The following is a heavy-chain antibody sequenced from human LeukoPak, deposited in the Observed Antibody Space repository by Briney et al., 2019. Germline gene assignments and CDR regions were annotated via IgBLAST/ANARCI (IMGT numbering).Heavy chain of an antibody. J-gene: IGHJ4*02. CDR1: GYTFTSYG. CDR3: ARDITVVSLASIGFDY. V-gene: IGHV1-18*01. CDR2: ISSYNGKT. Sequence: ASVKVSCKASGYTFTSYGRSWVRQAPGQGLEWMGWISSYNGKTNYAQKFQGRLTMTTDTSTSTAYMELRSLTSDDTAVYYCARDITVVSLASIGFDYWSQGTVVTVSS. D-gene: IGHD3-16*01.